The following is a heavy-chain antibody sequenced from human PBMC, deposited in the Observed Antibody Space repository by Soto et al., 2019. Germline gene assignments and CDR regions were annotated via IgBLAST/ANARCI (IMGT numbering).Heavy chain of an antibody. D-gene: IGHD2-15*01. V-gene: IGHV1-8*01. CDR3: ASGPGYCSGGSCRPSEYFHH. Sequence: ASVKVSCKASGYSFTNYDIHWVRQAAGLGLEWMGWMNPGNNQHVYTQKFRGRVTITADDSTSTAYLELSSLRSDDTAVYYFASGPGYCSGGSCRPSEYFHHWGQGTLVTVSS. J-gene: IGHJ1*01. CDR1: GYSFTNYD. CDR2: MNPGNNQH.